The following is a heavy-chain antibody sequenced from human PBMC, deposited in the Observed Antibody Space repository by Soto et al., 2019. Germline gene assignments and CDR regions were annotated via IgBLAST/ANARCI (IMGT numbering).Heavy chain of an antibody. CDR1: GFTVSTYG. CDR3: TGEVASGY. CDR2: ISRDGGTK. J-gene: IGHJ4*02. Sequence: QVQLVESGGGVVQPGRSLRLSCAVSGFTVSTYGMHWVRQAPGKGLEWVAVISRDGGTKYYADSVKGRFTIFRDNSMNTLFLEMNSLRGDDMAVYYCTGEVASGYWGQGTLVTVSS. D-gene: IGHD2-8*02. V-gene: IGHV3-30*03.